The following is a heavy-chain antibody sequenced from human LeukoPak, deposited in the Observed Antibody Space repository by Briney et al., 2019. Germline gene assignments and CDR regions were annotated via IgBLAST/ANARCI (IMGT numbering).Heavy chain of an antibody. J-gene: IGHJ4*02. D-gene: IGHD3-16*01. V-gene: IGHV3-48*04. CDR2: ISASTSSI. CDR1: GFSFSSRN. Sequence: GGSLRLSCAASGFSFSSRNMNWVRQAPGKGLEWVSYISASTSSIYYADSVKGRFTIFRDIGKNSLYLQMNSLRAEDTAVYYCANAGGWGFDYWGQGTLVTVSS. CDR3: ANAGGWGFDY.